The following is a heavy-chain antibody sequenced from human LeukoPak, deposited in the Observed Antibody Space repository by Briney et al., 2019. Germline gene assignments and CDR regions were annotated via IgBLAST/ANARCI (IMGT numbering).Heavy chain of an antibody. V-gene: IGHV3-9*01. J-gene: IGHJ3*02. CDR3: ARVRVVWDVGDAFDI. CDR2: ISWNSGSI. D-gene: IGHD1-26*01. CDR1: GFTFDDYA. Sequence: PGGSLRLSCAASGFTFDDYAMHWVRQAPGKGLEWASGISWNSGSIGYADSVKGRFTISRDNAKNSLYLQMNSLRAEDTALYYCARVRVVWDVGDAFDIWGQGTKVTVSS.